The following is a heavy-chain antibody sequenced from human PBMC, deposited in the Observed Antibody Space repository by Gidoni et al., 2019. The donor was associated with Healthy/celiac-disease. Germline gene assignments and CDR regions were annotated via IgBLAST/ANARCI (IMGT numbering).Heavy chain of an antibody. CDR2: ISWNSGSI. D-gene: IGHD6-19*01. V-gene: IGHV3-9*01. CDR1: GFTFDDYA. J-gene: IGHJ4*02. Sequence: EVQLVESVGGLVQPGVSLRLSCPASGFTFDDYAMHWVRQAPGKGLEWVSGISWNSGSIGYADSVKGRFTISRVNAKNSLYLQMNSLRAEDTALYYCAKGLYSSGWYYYFDYWGQGTLVTVSS. CDR3: AKGLYSSGWYYYFDY.